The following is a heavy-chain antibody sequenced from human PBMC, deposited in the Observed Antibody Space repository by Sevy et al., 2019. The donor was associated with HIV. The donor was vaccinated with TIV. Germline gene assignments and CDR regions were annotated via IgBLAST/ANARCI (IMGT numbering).Heavy chain of an antibody. V-gene: IGHV3-30*03. CDR3: ARGYSGYEYWYLDL. CDR1: GFTFSNYG. CDR2: ISYDGTNK. D-gene: IGHD5-12*01. Sequence: GGSLRLSCATSGFTFSNYGMHWVRQAPGKGLEWVAVISYDGTNKYYADSVKGRFTISRDNSKSTLFLQMNSLRADDTALYYCARGYSGYEYWYLDLWGHGTLVTVSS. J-gene: IGHJ2*01.